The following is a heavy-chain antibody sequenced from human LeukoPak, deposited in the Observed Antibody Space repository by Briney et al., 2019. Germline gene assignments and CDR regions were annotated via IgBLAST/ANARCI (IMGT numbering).Heavy chain of an antibody. CDR1: GFTFSDYY. Sequence: PGGSLRLSCAASGFTFSDYYMSWIRQAPGKGLEWVSYISSSGSTIYYADSVKGRFAISRDNAKNSLYPQMNSLRAEDTAAYYCARDLIYGGFDYWGQGTLVTVSS. V-gene: IGHV3-11*01. J-gene: IGHJ4*02. CDR3: ARDLIYGGFDY. CDR2: ISSSGSTI. D-gene: IGHD4-17*01.